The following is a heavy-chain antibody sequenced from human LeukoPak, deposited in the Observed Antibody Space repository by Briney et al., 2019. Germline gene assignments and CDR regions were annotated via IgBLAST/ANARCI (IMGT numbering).Heavy chain of an antibody. CDR2: ISSSSSYI. CDR1: GFTFSSYS. J-gene: IGHJ4*02. CDR3: ARDLVLRFLEFDY. Sequence: GGSLRLSCAASGFTFSSYSMNWVRQAPGKGLEWVSSISSSSSYIYYADSVKGRFTISRDNAKNSLYLQMNSPRAEDTAVYYCARDLVLRFLEFDYWGQGTLVTVSS. V-gene: IGHV3-21*01. D-gene: IGHD3-3*01.